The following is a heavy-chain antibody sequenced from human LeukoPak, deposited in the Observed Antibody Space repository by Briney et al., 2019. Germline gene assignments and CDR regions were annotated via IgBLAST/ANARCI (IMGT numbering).Heavy chain of an antibody. D-gene: IGHD3-10*01. CDR3: ARPHSGHLFDY. CDR2: ISSSSSTI. CDR1: GFTFSSYS. V-gene: IGHV3-48*02. J-gene: IGHJ4*02. Sequence: GGSLRLSCAASGFTFSSYSMNWVRQAPGKGLEWVSYISSSSSTIYYADSVKGRFTISRDNAKNSLYLQMHSLRDEDTAVYYCARPHSGHLFDYWGQGTLVTVSS.